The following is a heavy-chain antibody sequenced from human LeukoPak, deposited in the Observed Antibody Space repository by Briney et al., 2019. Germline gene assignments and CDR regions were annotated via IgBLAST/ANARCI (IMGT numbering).Heavy chain of an antibody. CDR3: ARGLRIAAAITDYYMDV. J-gene: IGHJ6*03. CDR2: IIPIFGTA. Sequence: ASVKVSCKASGGTFSSYAISWVRQAPGQGLEWMGGIIPIFGTANYAQKFQGRVTITTDESTSTAYMELSSLRSEDTAVYYCARGLRIAAAITDYYMDVWDKGTTVTVSS. CDR1: GGTFSSYA. V-gene: IGHV1-69*05. D-gene: IGHD6-13*01.